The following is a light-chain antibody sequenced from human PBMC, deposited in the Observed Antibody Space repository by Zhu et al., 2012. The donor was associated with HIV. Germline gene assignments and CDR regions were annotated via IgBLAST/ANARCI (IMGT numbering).Light chain of an antibody. CDR3: QQYNTYRT. CDR1: QSIGGW. V-gene: IGKV1-5*03. Sequence: DIQMTQSPSTLSASVGDRVTITCRASQSIGGWLAWYQQKPGTAPKLLIYKASSLESGVPSRFSGSGSGTEFTLTINSLQPDDFGTYYCQQYNTYRTFGQGTKVEIK. J-gene: IGKJ1*01. CDR2: KAS.